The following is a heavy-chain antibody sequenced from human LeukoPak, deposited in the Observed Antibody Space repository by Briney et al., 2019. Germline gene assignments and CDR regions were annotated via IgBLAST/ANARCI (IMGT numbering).Heavy chain of an antibody. CDR3: ARDGTYVAVAGTGPYGMDV. J-gene: IGHJ6*02. V-gene: IGHV1-8*02. CDR1: GYTFTSYY. D-gene: IGHD6-19*01. Sequence: GASVKVSCKASGYTFTSYYMHWVRQATGQGLEWMGWMNPNSGNTGYAQKFQGRVTMTRNTSISTAYMELSSLRSEDTAVYYCARDGTYVAVAGTGPYGMDVWGQGTTVTVSS. CDR2: MNPNSGNT.